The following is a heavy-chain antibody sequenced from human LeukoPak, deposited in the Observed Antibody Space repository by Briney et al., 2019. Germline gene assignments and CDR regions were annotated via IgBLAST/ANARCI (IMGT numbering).Heavy chain of an antibody. D-gene: IGHD1-1*01. Sequence: GESLRISCQGSGYTFTSYWFAWWRQLPGEGLEGMGSIYPGESDTTNIPSFQGQATISADKSISTAFLQWSSLTPSDSAMYYCASLRTSSDAFDIWGQGTMVTVSS. CDR3: ASLRTSSDAFDI. CDR1: GYTFTSYW. V-gene: IGHV5-51*01. CDR2: IYPGESDT. J-gene: IGHJ3*02.